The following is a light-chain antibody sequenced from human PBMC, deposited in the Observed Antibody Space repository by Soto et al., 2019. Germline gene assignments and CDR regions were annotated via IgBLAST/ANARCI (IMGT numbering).Light chain of an antibody. CDR1: QSVSSK. CDR3: QQYNNWPHT. CDR2: GVS. J-gene: IGKJ2*01. Sequence: EIVITQSPATLSVSPGERATLSFRASQSVSSKLAWFQQKPGQAPSLLVYGVSTRATGVPVRFSGSGSGTEFTLTINSLQSEDFAVYYCQQYNNWPHTFGQGTKVDIK. V-gene: IGKV3-15*01.